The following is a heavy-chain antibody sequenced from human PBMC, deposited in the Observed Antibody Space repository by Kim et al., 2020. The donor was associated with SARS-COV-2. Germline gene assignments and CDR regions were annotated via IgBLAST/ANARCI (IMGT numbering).Heavy chain of an antibody. CDR2: IIPIFGTA. V-gene: IGHV1-69*13. J-gene: IGHJ4*02. Sequence: SVKVSCKASGDTFSSYAINWVRQAPGQGLEWMGGIIPIFGTANYAQKFQGRVTITADESTTTAYMEVSSLRSEDTAVYYCASDQDFGVVIYALVFWGQGTLVTVSS. CDR1: GDTFSSYA. CDR3: ASDQDFGVVIYALVF. D-gene: IGHD3-3*01.